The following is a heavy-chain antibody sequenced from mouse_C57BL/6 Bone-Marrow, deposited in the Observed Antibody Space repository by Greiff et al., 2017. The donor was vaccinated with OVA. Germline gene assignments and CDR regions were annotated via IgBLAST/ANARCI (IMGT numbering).Heavy chain of an antibody. Sequence: EVMLVESGGGLVKPGGSLKLSCAASGFTFSDYGMHWVRQAPEKGLEWVAYISSGSSTIYYADTVKGRFTISRDNAKNTLFLQMTSLRSEDTAMYYCARGYYGSSPNYFDYWGQGTTLTVSS. CDR1: GFTFSDYG. J-gene: IGHJ2*01. V-gene: IGHV5-17*01. D-gene: IGHD1-1*01. CDR3: ARGYYGSSPNYFDY. CDR2: ISSGSSTI.